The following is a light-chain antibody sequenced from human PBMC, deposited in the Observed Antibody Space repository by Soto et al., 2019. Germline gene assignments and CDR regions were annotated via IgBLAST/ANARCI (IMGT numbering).Light chain of an antibody. J-gene: IGKJ1*01. CDR2: GAS. CDR1: QSVDSSF. CDR3: QQYVRSVT. V-gene: IGKV3-20*01. Sequence: EIVLTQSPGSLSLSPGERATLSCRASQSVDSSFFAWYQQKPGQAPRLLIYGASNRATGIPDRFSGSGSGTDFTLTISRLEPEDFAVYSCQQYVRSVTFGQGTKVEIK.